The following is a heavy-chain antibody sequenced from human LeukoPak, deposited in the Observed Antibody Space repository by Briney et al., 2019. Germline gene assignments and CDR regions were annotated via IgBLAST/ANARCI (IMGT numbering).Heavy chain of an antibody. Sequence: GGSQRLSCAASGFTFSDYYMSWIRQAPGKGLEWFSYISSSGSTIYYADSVKGRFTISRDNAKNSLYLQMNSLRAEDTAVYYCARDWDIVVGEDAFDIWGQGTMVTVSS. CDR3: ARDWDIVVGEDAFDI. CDR1: GFTFSDYY. V-gene: IGHV3-11*01. J-gene: IGHJ3*02. D-gene: IGHD2-15*01. CDR2: ISSSGSTI.